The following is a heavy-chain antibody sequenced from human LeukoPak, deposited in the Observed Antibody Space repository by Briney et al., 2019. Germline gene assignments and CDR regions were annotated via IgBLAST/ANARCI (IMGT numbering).Heavy chain of an antibody. CDR3: ARHFLRGGFDS. J-gene: IGHJ4*02. CDR2: INHSGST. CDR1: GGSFSGYY. Sequence: SETLSLTCAVYGGSFSGYYWSWIRQPPGKGLEWIGEINHSGSTNYNPSLKTRVTISLDTSKNQFSLKLNSVTAADTAVYYCARHFLRGGFDSWGQGTLVAVSS. D-gene: IGHD5-12*01. V-gene: IGHV4-34*01.